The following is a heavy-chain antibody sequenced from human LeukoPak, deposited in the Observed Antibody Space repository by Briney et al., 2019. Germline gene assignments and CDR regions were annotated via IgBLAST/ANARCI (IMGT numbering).Heavy chain of an antibody. Sequence: PGGSLRPSCAASGFTFSSYSMNWVRQAPGKGLEWVSYISSSSTIYYADSVKGRFTISRDNAKNSLYLQMNSLRAEDTAVYYCARRTVTTGPPYYYYYYYMDVWGKGTTVTVSS. D-gene: IGHD4-17*01. CDR3: ARRTVTTGPPYYYYYYYMDV. CDR2: ISSSSTI. V-gene: IGHV3-48*01. CDR1: GFTFSSYS. J-gene: IGHJ6*03.